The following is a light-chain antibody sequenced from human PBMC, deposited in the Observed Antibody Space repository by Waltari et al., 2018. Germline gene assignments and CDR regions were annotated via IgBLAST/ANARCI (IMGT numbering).Light chain of an antibody. CDR3: SSYAGSVV. V-gene: IGLV2-23*02. CDR1: SSDIGSYNV. Sequence: SSDIGSYNVVSWYQHHPGKAPKLLIYGVNNRPSGVSNRFSGSKSGNTASLTISGLQAEDEADYYCSSYAGSVVFGGGTKLTVL. J-gene: IGLJ3*02. CDR2: GVN.